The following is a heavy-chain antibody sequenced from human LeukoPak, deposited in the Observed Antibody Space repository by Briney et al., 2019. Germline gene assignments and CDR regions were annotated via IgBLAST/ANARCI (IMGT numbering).Heavy chain of an antibody. D-gene: IGHD3-22*01. V-gene: IGHV3-33*06. Sequence: PGGSLRLSCAASGFTFSSYGMHWVRQAPGKGLEWVAVIWYDGSNKYYADSVKGRFTISRDNSKNTLYLQMNSLRAEDTAVYYCAKIYDSSGHFDYWGLGTLVTVSS. CDR1: GFTFSSYG. J-gene: IGHJ4*02. CDR3: AKIYDSSGHFDY. CDR2: IWYDGSNK.